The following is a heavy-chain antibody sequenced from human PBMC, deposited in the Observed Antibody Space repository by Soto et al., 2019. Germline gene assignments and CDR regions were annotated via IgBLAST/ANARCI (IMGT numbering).Heavy chain of an antibody. CDR2: IYYRAQWFY. J-gene: IGHJ4*02. D-gene: IGHD5-12*01. CDR3: ARVKEVDIVATIAHSFDY. Sequence: PSQTLSLTCAISGDSVSSNSAVWNWIRQSPSRGLEWLGRIYYRAQWFYEYAVSVKSRVTISPDTSRNQFSLQLTSVTAEDTAVYYCARVKEVDIVATIAHSFDYWGQGTLVTVSS. CDR1: GDSVSSNSAV. V-gene: IGHV6-1*01.